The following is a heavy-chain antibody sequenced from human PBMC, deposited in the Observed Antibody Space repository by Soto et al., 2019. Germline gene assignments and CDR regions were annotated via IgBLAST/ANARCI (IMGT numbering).Heavy chain of an antibody. CDR3: AREAINSSGYSRYFQH. Sequence: ASVKVSCKASGYTFTHYHVYCVRQAPGRGLEWLGMINPSGGSTTYAQNLQGRVTMTRDTSTNTVYMELSSLRSEDTAVYYCAREAINSSGYSRYFQHWGQGTLVTVSS. J-gene: IGHJ1*01. CDR1: GYTFTHYH. V-gene: IGHV1-46*01. CDR2: INPSGGST. D-gene: IGHD3-22*01.